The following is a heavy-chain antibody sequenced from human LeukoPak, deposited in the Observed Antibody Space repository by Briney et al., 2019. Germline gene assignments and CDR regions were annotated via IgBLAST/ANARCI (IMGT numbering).Heavy chain of an antibody. CDR1: GGSISSYY. V-gene: IGHV4-4*07. CDR2: IYTSGST. CDR3: ARGYYDFWSGPPLRARLNAFDI. D-gene: IGHD3-3*01. J-gene: IGHJ3*02. Sequence: SETLSLTCTVSGGSISSYYWSWIRQPAGKGLEWIGRIYTSGSTNYNPSLKSRVTMSVDTSKNHFSLKLSSVTAADTAVYYCARGYYDFWSGPPLRARLNAFDIWGQGTMVTVSS.